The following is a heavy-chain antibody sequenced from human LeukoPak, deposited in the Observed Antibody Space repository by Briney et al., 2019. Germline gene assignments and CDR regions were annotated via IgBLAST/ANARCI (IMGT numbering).Heavy chain of an antibody. CDR3: ARAFRYYYYYYIDV. Sequence: GASVKVSCKASGYTFTSYGISWVGQAPGQGLEGMGWISAYNGNTNYAHKLQGRVTITTETSTRSAYMALRRLTSDDPDVYYCARAFRYYYYYYIDVWGKGTTVTVSS. J-gene: IGHJ6*03. V-gene: IGHV1-18*01. CDR1: GYTFTSYG. CDR2: ISAYNGNT.